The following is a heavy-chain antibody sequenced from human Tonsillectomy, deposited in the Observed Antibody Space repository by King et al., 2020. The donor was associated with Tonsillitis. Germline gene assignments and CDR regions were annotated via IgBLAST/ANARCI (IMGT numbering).Heavy chain of an antibody. J-gene: IGHJ6*02. CDR1: GDSVSSNSAA. CDR3: ARGDGSASPPYYYYYGMDV. Sequence: VQLQQSGPGLVKPSQTLSLTCALSGDSVSSNSAAWNWIRQSPSRGLEWLGRTYYRSKWYNDYAVSVKSRITINPDTSKNQFSLQLNSVTPEDTAVYYSARGDGSASPPYYYYYGMDVWGQGTTVTVSS. D-gene: IGHD1-26*01. CDR2: TYYRSKWYN. V-gene: IGHV6-1*01.